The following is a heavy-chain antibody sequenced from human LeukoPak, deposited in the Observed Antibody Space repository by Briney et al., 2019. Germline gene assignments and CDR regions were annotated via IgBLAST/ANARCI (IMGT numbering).Heavy chain of an antibody. CDR1: GFTFSSYW. D-gene: IGHD3-3*01. V-gene: IGHV3-7*01. CDR3: ARRGLRSQPEKPYYGADV. Sequence: GGSLRLSCAASGFTFSSYWMSWVRQAPGKGLEWVANIKQDGNEKYYVGSVKGRFTISRDNAKNSLYLQMNSLRAEDTAVYYCARRGLRSQPEKPYYGADVWGQGTTVTVSS. CDR2: IKQDGNEK. J-gene: IGHJ6*02.